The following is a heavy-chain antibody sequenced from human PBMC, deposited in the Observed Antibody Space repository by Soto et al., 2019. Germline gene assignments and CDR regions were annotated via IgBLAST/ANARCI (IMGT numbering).Heavy chain of an antibody. Sequence: EVQLLESGGDSVQPGGSVRLSCAGSGFTFINYAMNWVRQAPGKGLEWVSTISGGGDATFFADSVSGRFTFSRDNSKNTVTLQMHSLGVDDTAVYYCARKVVGSTSRPDYWYFDLWGRGTLVTVSS. V-gene: IGHV3-23*01. CDR1: GFTFINYA. CDR3: ARKVVGSTSRPDYWYFDL. J-gene: IGHJ2*01. CDR2: ISGGGDAT. D-gene: IGHD2-21*01.